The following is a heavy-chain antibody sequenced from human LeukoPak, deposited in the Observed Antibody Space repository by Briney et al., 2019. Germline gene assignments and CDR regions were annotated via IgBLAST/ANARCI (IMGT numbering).Heavy chain of an antibody. Sequence: GGSLRLSCAASGFTFSSYAMSSVRDAPGKGLAWGSAISGSGGNRYYADSVKGRFTISRDNSKNTLYLQMNSLRAEDTAVYYCAKERGAYGEAVDYWGQGTLVTVSS. V-gene: IGHV3-23*01. J-gene: IGHJ4*02. CDR2: ISGSGGNR. CDR3: AKERGAYGEAVDY. D-gene: IGHD4-17*01. CDR1: GFTFSSYA.